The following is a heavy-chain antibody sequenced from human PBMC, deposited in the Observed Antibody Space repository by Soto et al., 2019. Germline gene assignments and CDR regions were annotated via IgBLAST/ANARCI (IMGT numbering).Heavy chain of an antibody. CDR1: GGSISSSSYY. Sequence: PSETLSLTCTVSGGSISSSSYYWGWIRQPPGKGLEWIGSIYYSGSTYYNPSLKSRVTISVDTSKNQFSLKLSSVTAADTAVYYCARLGNGTYPFDPWGQEALVTVSS. V-gene: IGHV4-39*01. CDR2: IYYSGST. CDR3: ARLGNGTYPFDP. J-gene: IGHJ5*02.